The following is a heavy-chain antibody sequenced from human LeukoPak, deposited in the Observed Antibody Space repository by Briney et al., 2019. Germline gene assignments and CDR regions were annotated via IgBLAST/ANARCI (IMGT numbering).Heavy chain of an antibody. CDR1: GFTFSTYS. D-gene: IGHD3-10*01. V-gene: IGHV3-21*01. Sequence: GGSLRLSCAASGFTFSTYSMNWVRQAPGKGLEWVSAISGSSDYIYYADSVKGRFTISRDNAKNSLYLQMNSLRAEDTAVYYCARDRLRYYYGSGSPSGMDVWGKGTTVTVSS. J-gene: IGHJ6*04. CDR2: ISGSSDYI. CDR3: ARDRLRYYYGSGSPSGMDV.